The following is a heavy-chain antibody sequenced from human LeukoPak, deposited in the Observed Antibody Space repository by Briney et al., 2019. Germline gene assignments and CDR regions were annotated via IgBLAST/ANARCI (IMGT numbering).Heavy chain of an antibody. Sequence: PGGSLRLSCAASGFTFSIYSLNWVRQAPGKGLEWVAYIGRSGDRTTKYADSVKGRFTISRDNAENSLFLQMNSLRAEDTAVYYCARVFYYGLDYWGQGTLVTVSS. J-gene: IGHJ4*02. CDR3: ARVFYYGLDY. V-gene: IGHV3-48*04. CDR2: IGRSGDRTT. CDR1: GFTFSIYS. D-gene: IGHD3-10*01.